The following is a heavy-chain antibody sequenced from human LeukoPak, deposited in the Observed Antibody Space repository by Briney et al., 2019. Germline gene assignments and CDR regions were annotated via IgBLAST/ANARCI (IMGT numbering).Heavy chain of an antibody. CDR2: INPNSGGT. Sequence: ASVTVSCKASGYSFTDYSMHWVRQAPGQGLEWMGWINPNSGGTDYAQEFRGRVTMTRDTSISTAYMELSRLSSDDTAVYYCARIAIPGRHYFDPWGQGTLVTVSS. J-gene: IGHJ5*01. D-gene: IGHD2-15*01. V-gene: IGHV1-2*02. CDR3: ARIAIPGRHYFDP. CDR1: GYSFTDYS.